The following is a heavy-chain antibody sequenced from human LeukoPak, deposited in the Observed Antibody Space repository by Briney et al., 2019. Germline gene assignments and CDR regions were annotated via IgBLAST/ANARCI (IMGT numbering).Heavy chain of an antibody. D-gene: IGHD3-22*01. CDR3: ARHRYYYDSSGYYYQP. Sequence: SETVSRTCTVSGASISSYYWSWIRQPPGKGLEWIGYIYYSGSTNYNPSLKSRVTISVDTSKNQFSLRLSSVTAADTAVYYCARHRYYYDSSGYYYQPWGQGTLVTVSS. J-gene: IGHJ5*02. V-gene: IGHV4-59*01. CDR2: IYYSGST. CDR1: GASISSYY.